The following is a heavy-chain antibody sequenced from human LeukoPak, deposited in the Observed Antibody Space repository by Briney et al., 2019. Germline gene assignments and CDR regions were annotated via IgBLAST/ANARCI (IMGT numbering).Heavy chain of an antibody. V-gene: IGHV3-53*01. CDR2: IYSGGTT. CDR1: GFTVSSNY. J-gene: IGHJ4*02. D-gene: IGHD4-17*01. CDR3: ARGSGDVIDY. Sequence: GGSLRLSCAASGFTVSSNYMNWVRQAPGKGLEWVSVIYSGGTTYYADSVKGRFTISRDSSKNTLYLQVKSLRAEDTAVYYCARGSGDVIDYWGQGTLVTVSS.